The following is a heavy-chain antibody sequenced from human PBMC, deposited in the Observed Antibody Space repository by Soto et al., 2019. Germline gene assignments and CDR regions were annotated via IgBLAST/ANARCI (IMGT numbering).Heavy chain of an antibody. V-gene: IGHV3-23*01. CDR3: ARQKSPEGWFDP. Sequence: GGSLRLSCAASAISFNTYGVTWVRQAPGKGLEWVSTVTVTGGSTYYADSVKGRFTISRDRSNYTVSLLLNSLRVEDTAIYYCARQKSPEGWFDPWGQGTLVTVSS. CDR1: AISFNTYG. J-gene: IGHJ5*02. CDR2: VTVTGGST.